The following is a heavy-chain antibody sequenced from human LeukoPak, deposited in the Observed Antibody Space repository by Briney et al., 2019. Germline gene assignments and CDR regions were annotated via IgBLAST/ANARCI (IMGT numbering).Heavy chain of an antibody. CDR1: GESFSDYY. V-gene: IGHV4-34*01. D-gene: IGHD6-13*01. J-gene: IGHJ4*02. Sequence: SETLSLTCRVYGESFSDYYCAWIRQPPGKGLEWIGELNHVGRTTYNPALKSRVTISADTSKNQFSLKLSSVTAADTAVYYCASTIAAAGPPRFDYWGQGTLVTVSS. CDR2: LNHVGRT. CDR3: ASTIAAAGPPRFDY.